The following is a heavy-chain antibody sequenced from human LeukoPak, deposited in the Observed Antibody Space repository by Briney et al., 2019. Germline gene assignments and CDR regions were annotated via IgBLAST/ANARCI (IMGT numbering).Heavy chain of an antibody. CDR2: INWNGGST. J-gene: IGHJ4*02. V-gene: IGHV3-20*04. CDR3: ASGSGSGYYYFVY. Sequence: GGSLRLSCAASGFTFDDYGMSWVRQAPGKGLEWVSGINWNGGSTGYADSVKGRFTISRDNAKNSLYLQMNSRRAEDTALYYCASGSGSGYYYFVYWGQGTLVTVSS. D-gene: IGHD3-22*01. CDR1: GFTFDDYG.